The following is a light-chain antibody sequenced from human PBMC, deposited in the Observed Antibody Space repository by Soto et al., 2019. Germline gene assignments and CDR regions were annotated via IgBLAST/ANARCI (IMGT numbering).Light chain of an antibody. CDR2: DAS. J-gene: IGKJ4*01. Sequence: EIVLTQSPATLSLSPGERATLSCRASQNVSSYLAWYQQKPGQAPRLLIYDASNRAIGIPDRFSGSGSGTDFTLTISSLPPEDFAAYFCQQRSNWPRLTFGGGTKVEI. V-gene: IGKV3-11*01. CDR3: QQRSNWPRLT. CDR1: QNVSSY.